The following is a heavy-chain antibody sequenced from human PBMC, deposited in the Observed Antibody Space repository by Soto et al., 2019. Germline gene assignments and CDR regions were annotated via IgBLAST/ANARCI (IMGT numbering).Heavy chain of an antibody. Sequence: QVPLVESGGGVVQPGRSLRLSCAASGFTFSSYGMHWVRQAPGKGLVWVALISYDGSNKYYADSVKGRFTISRDNSKNTLYLQMNSLRTEDTAVYYCAKDLGHGGRGAFDIWGQGTMVTVSS. J-gene: IGHJ3*02. CDR3: AKDLGHGGRGAFDI. V-gene: IGHV3-30*18. D-gene: IGHD7-27*01. CDR1: GFTFSSYG. CDR2: ISYDGSNK.